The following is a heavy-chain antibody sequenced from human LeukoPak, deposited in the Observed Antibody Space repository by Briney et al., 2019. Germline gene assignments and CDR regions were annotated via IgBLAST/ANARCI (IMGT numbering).Heavy chain of an antibody. D-gene: IGHD2-8*01. CDR3: ARVPLMVYDNWFDP. V-gene: IGHV3-20*01. J-gene: IGHJ5*02. CDR2: INWNGGSA. Sequence: GGSLRLSCAASGFTFNDYYMSWIRQAPGKGLEWVSGINWNGGSAGYADSVKGRFTISRDNAKNSLYLQMNSLRAEDTALYNCARVPLMVYDNWFDPWGQGTLVTVSS. CDR1: GFTFNDYY.